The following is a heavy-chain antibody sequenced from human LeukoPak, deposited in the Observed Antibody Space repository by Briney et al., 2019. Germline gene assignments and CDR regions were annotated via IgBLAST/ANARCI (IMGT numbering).Heavy chain of an antibody. V-gene: IGHV4-38-2*02. CDR1: GYSISSGYY. CDR2: IYHSGST. D-gene: IGHD3-10*01. Sequence: SETLSLTCTVSGYSISSGYYWGWIRQPPGKGLEWIGSIYHSGSTYYNPSLKSRVTISVDTSKDQLSLKLSSVTAADTAVYYCARHYYYGSGSYKSDARRWKGMDVWGKGTTVTVSS. CDR3: ARHYYYGSGSYKSDARRWKGMDV. J-gene: IGHJ6*03.